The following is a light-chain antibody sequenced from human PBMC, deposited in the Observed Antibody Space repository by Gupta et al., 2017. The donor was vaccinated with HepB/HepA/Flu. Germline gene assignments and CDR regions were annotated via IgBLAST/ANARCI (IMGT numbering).Light chain of an antibody. Sequence: DIVMTQSPDSLAGSLGERATINCKSSQTILNRSNNENHLAWYQQKAGQPPKLLIYWASTRESPVPDRFSGSGSGTDFTLSSMSLQAEAVAIYYCHGYSTGRITFGQGTRLEIK. CDR3: HGYSTGRIT. CDR1: QTILNRSNNENH. J-gene: IGKJ5*01. V-gene: IGKV4-1*01. CDR2: WAS.